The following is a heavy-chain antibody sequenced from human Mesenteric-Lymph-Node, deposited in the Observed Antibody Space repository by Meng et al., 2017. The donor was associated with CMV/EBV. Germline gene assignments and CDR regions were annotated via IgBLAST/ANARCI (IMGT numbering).Heavy chain of an antibody. Sequence: GGSLRLSCAASGFTFSNYWMSWLRQTPGKGLEWVANIRRDGGDKYYVDSVKGRFTISRDNAENSLYLHINSLGAEDSAVYYCANTVVAGFGGVDYWGQGTLVTVSS. D-gene: IGHD6-19*01. CDR1: GFTFSNYW. V-gene: IGHV3-7*01. CDR3: ANTVVAGFGGVDY. CDR2: IRRDGGDK. J-gene: IGHJ4*02.